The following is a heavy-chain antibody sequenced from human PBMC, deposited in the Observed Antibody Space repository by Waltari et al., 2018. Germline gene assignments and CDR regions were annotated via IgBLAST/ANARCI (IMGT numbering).Heavy chain of an antibody. V-gene: IGHV1-46*01. CDR1: EHTFMNSQ. CDR2: INPNGGYT. Sequence: QVQLVQSGAEVKKPGASVKDSCKASEHTFMNSQITSVLQSPGQGLEWMGIINPNGGYTIYAQKFQGRVTVTSDTSTSTVYMELSNLRSEDTAVYYCAKEDDACDIWGQGTMVTVSS. CDR3: AKEDDACDI. J-gene: IGHJ3*02.